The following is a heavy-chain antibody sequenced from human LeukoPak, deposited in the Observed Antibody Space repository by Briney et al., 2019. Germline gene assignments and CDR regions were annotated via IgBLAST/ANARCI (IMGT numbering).Heavy chain of an antibody. D-gene: IGHD2-15*01. J-gene: IGHJ1*01. CDR3: ARLGSAEYFQH. Sequence: SETLSLTCAVSGGSFSGYYWSWIRQPPGKGLEWIGEINHSGSTNYNPSLKSRVTISVDTSKNQFSLKLSSVTAADTAVYYCARLGSAEYFQHWGQGTLVTVSS. CDR2: INHSGST. V-gene: IGHV4-34*01. CDR1: GGSFSGYY.